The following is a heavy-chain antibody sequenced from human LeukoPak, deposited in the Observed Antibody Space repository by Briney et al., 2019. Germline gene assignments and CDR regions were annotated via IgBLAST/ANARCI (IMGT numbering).Heavy chain of an antibody. CDR2: INPNSGGT. CDR3: ARELSQRWLQLADAFDI. Sequence: GASVEVSCKASGYTFTGYYMHWVRQAPGQGLEWMGWINPNSGGTNYAQKFQGRVTMTRDTSISTAYMELSRLRSDDTAVYYCARELSQRWLQLADAFDIWGQGTMVTVSS. J-gene: IGHJ3*02. CDR1: GYTFTGYY. D-gene: IGHD5-24*01. V-gene: IGHV1-2*02.